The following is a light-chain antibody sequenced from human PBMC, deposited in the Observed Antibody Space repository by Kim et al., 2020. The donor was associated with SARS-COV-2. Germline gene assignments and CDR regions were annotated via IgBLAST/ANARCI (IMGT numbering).Light chain of an antibody. CDR3: AAWDDSLNGVV. Sequence: QSVLTQPPSASGTPGQRVTISCSGSSSNIGSNTVNGYQQLPGTAPKLLISSNNQRPSGVPDRFSGSKSGTSASLAISGLQYEDEADYYCAAWDDSLNGVVFGGGTQLTVL. J-gene: IGLJ2*01. V-gene: IGLV1-44*01. CDR2: SNN. CDR1: SSNIGSNT.